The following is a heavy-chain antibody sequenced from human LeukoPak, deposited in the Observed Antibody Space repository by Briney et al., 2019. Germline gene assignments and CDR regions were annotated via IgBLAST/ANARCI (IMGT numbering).Heavy chain of an antibody. J-gene: IGHJ6*03. V-gene: IGHV4-39*01. CDR1: GGSISSSSYY. Sequence: PSETLSLTCTVSGGSISSSSYYWGWIRQPPGKGLEWIGSIYYSGSTYYNPSLKSRVTISVDTSKNQFSLKLSSVTAADTAVYYCARVITIFGVVIPAAPYYYMDVWGKGTTVTVSS. CDR2: IYYSGST. D-gene: IGHD3-3*01. CDR3: ARVITIFGVVIPAAPYYYMDV.